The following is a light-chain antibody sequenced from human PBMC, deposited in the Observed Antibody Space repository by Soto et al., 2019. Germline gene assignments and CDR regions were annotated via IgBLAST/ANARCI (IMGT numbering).Light chain of an antibody. Sequence: EIVLTQSPATLSLSPGERATLSCRASRSVSSYLAWYQQKPGQAPRLLIYDASNRATGIPARFSGSGSGTDFTLTISSLEPEDSAVYYCQQRSNWPALTFGGGTKV. J-gene: IGKJ4*01. CDR1: RSVSSY. V-gene: IGKV3-11*01. CDR2: DAS. CDR3: QQRSNWPALT.